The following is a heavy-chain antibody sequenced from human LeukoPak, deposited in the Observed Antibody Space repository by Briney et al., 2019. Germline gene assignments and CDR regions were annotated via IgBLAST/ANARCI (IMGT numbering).Heavy chain of an antibody. CDR3: ARVNARYYDILTGNDY. V-gene: IGHV1-46*01. CDR2: INPSGGST. D-gene: IGHD3-9*01. J-gene: IGHJ4*02. Sequence: ASVKVSCKASGYTFTSYYMHWVRQAPGQGLEWMGIINPSGGSTSYAQKFQGRVTMTRDTSISTAYMELSRLRSDDTAVYYCARVNARYYDILTGNDYWGQGTLVTVSS. CDR1: GYTFTSYY.